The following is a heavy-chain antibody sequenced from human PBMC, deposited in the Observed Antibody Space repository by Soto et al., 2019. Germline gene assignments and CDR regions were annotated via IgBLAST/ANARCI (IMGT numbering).Heavy chain of an antibody. D-gene: IGHD2-2*01. V-gene: IGHV5-51*01. CDR1: GYSFTSYW. CDR3: ARHVVVPAVIFGYYLAV. Sequence: PGESLKISCKGSGYSFTSYWIGWVRQMPGKGLEWMGIIYPGDSDTRYSPSFQGQVTISADKSISTAYLQWSSLKASDTAMYYCARHVVVPAVIFGYYLAVWGKRTTVTVSS. J-gene: IGHJ6*03. CDR2: IYPGDSDT.